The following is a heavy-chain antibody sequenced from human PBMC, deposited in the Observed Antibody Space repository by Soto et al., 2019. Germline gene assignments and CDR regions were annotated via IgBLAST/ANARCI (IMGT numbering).Heavy chain of an antibody. D-gene: IGHD3-3*01. V-gene: IGHV1-8*01. CDR2: MNPNSGNT. Sequence: ASVKFSCKASGYTFTSYDINWVRQATGQGLEWMGWMNPNSGNTGYAQKFQGRVTMTRNTSISTAYMELSSLRSEDTAVYYCARVGQRRIFGAHYYGMDVWGQGTTVTVSS. CDR3: ARVGQRRIFGAHYYGMDV. J-gene: IGHJ6*02. CDR1: GYTFTSYD.